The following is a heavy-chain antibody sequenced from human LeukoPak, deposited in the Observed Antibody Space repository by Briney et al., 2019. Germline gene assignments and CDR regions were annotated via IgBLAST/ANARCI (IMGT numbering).Heavy chain of an antibody. D-gene: IGHD3-9*01. CDR2: ISSSSTSYI. Sequence: PGGSLRLSCAASGFTFSSYSMNWVRQAPGKGLEWVSSISSSSTSYIDYVDSVKGRFTISRDNAKNSLYLQMNSLRAEDTAVYYCARGLESHDILTGYYDYWGQGTPVTVSS. V-gene: IGHV3-21*01. CDR3: ARGLESHDILTGYYDY. J-gene: IGHJ4*02. CDR1: GFTFSSYS.